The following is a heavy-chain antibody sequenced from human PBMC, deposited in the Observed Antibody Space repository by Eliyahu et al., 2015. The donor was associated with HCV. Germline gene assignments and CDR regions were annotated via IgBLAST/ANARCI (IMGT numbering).Heavy chain of an antibody. CDR2: IWYDGSNK. D-gene: IGHD6-13*01. CDR3: ARDQIYSSSWYFDY. J-gene: IGHJ4*02. CDR1: GFTFSSYG. Sequence: QVQLVESGGGVVQPGRSLXLSCAAXGFTFSSYGMLWVRQAPGKGVGRVAVIWYDGSNKNYADSVKGRFTISRDNSKNTLYLQMNSLRAEDTAVYYCARDQIYSSSWYFDYWGQGTLVTVSS. V-gene: IGHV3-33*08.